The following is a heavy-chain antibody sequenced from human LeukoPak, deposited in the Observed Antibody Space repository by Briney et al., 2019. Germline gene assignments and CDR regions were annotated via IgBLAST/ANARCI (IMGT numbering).Heavy chain of an antibody. CDR1: GDSISSYY. V-gene: IGHV4-59*01. CDR2: IYYSGST. Sequence: SETLALTCTVSGDSISSYYWSWIRQPPGKGLEWIGYIYYSGSTNYNPSLKSRVTISVDTSKNQFSLKLSSVTAADTAVYYCARGYYYGSGSYDYWGQGTLVTVSS. D-gene: IGHD3-10*01. J-gene: IGHJ4*02. CDR3: ARGYYYGSGSYDY.